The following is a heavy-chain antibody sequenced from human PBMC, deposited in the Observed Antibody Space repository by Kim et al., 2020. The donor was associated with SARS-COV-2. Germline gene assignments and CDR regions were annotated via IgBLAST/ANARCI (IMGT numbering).Heavy chain of an antibody. D-gene: IGHD4-17*01. Sequence: GGSLRLSCVASGFAFNTYVMSWVRQAPGKGLEWVSAISGAGGSTFYADSVKGRFTISRDNFQNTVFLEMNNLRVEDTAIYFCARERVTTVTTFDYWGQGTLVTVSS. CDR1: GFAFNTYV. CDR3: ARERVTTVTTFDY. J-gene: IGHJ4*02. CDR2: ISGAGGST. V-gene: IGHV3-23*01.